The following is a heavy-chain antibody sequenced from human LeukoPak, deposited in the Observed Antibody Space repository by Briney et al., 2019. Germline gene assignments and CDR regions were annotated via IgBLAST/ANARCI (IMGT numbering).Heavy chain of an antibody. J-gene: IGHJ4*02. CDR2: IYYSGST. CDR3: ARAVGWGYYDILTGYYSTQFDY. D-gene: IGHD3-9*01. CDR1: GGSISSYY. V-gene: IGHV4-59*01. Sequence: SETLSLTCTVSGGSISSYYWSWTRQPPGKGLEWIGYIYYSGSTNYNPSLKSRVTISVDTSKNQFSLKLSSVTAADTAVYYCARAVGWGYYDILTGYYSTQFDYWGQGTLVTVSS.